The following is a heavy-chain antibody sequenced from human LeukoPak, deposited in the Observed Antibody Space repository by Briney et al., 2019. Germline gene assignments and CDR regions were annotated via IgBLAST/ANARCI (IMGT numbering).Heavy chain of an antibody. Sequence: ASVKVSCKASGGTFSSYAISWVRLAPGQGLEWMGGIIPIFGTANYAQKFQGRVTITADESTSTAYMELSSLRSEDTAAYYCARGTAMVISYWGQGTLVTVSS. CDR2: IIPIFGTA. V-gene: IGHV1-69*13. D-gene: IGHD5-18*01. J-gene: IGHJ4*02. CDR1: GGTFSSYA. CDR3: ARGTAMVISY.